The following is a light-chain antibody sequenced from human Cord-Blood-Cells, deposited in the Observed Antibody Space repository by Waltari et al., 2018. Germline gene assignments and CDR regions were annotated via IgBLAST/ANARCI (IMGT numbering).Light chain of an antibody. J-gene: IGKJ2*01. V-gene: IGKV1-39*01. Sequence: DIQMTQSPSYLSASVGDRVTITCRASQSISSYLNWYQQKPGKAPKLLIYAASSLQSGVPSRFSGSGSGTDFTLTISSLQPEDFATYYFQQSYSTPYTFGQGTKLEIK. CDR1: QSISSY. CDR3: QQSYSTPYT. CDR2: AAS.